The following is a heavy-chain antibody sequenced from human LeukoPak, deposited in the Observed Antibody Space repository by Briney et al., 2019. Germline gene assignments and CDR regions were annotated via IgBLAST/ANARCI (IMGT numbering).Heavy chain of an antibody. CDR2: ISSSSSTI. V-gene: IGHV3-48*04. CDR1: GFTFSSYS. J-gene: IGHJ6*02. CDR3: ARVAAAGYYYGMDV. Sequence: GVLRPSCAASGFTFSSYSMNWVRQAPGKGLEWVSYISSSSSTIYYADSVKGRFTISRDNAKNSLYLQMNSLRAEDTAVYYCARVAAAGYYYGMDVWGQGTTVTVSS. D-gene: IGHD6-13*01.